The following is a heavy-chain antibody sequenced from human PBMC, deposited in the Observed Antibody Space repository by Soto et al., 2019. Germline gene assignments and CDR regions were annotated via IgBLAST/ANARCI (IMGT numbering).Heavy chain of an antibody. Sequence: QVQLVESGGGEVQPGRSLTISCAASGFTFSTYGMHWVRQTPGKGLEWVAVISYDGTNKFYSDSVKGRFTISRDNFKNTLTLHMNSLRADDTAVYSCAKDLQSYGDSDYY. D-gene: IGHD2-21*02. CDR3: AKDLQSYGDSDYY. J-gene: IGHJ6*01. V-gene: IGHV3-30*18. CDR2: ISYDGTNK. CDR1: GFTFSTYG.